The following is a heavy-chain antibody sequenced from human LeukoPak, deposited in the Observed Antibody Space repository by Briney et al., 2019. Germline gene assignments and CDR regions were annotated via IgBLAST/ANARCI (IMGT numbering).Heavy chain of an antibody. CDR2: ISHSGRT. D-gene: IGHD3-22*01. CDR1: GYSISSGYY. J-gene: IGHJ4*02. CDR3: ARVGGYYDSSGYPLDY. V-gene: IGHV4-38-2*02. Sequence: SETLSLTCTVSGYSISSGYYWGWIRQPPGKGLEWIGSISHSGRTSYYPSLKSRVTISVDTSKNQFSLKLSSVTAADTAVYYCARVGGYYDSSGYPLDYWGQGTLVTVSS.